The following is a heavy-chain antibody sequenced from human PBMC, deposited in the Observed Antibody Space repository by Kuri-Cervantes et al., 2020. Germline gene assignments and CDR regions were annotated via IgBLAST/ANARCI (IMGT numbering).Heavy chain of an antibody. CDR3: ARANYFERSAYPTFDY. Sequence: SVKVSCKASGGTFSSYAISWVRQAPGQGLEWMGGIIPIFGTANYAQKFQGRVTITADESTSTAYMELSSLRSEDTAVYYCARANYFERSAYPTFDYWGQGTLVTVSS. CDR1: GGTFSSYA. J-gene: IGHJ4*02. V-gene: IGHV1-69*13. CDR2: IIPIFGTA. D-gene: IGHD3-22*01.